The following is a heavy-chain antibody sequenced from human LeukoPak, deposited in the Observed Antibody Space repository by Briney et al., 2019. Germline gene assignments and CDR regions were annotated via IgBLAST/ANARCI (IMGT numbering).Heavy chain of an antibody. J-gene: IGHJ6*03. Sequence: APVKVSCKASGYTFTSYGISWVRQAPGQGLEWMRWTSAYNGNTNYAQKLQGRVTMTTDTSTSTAYMELRSLRSDDTAVYYCARGVDDYYYYYMDVWGKGTTVTVSS. CDR3: ARGVDDYYYYYMDV. CDR1: GYTFTSYG. D-gene: IGHD5-12*01. V-gene: IGHV1-18*01. CDR2: TSAYNGNT.